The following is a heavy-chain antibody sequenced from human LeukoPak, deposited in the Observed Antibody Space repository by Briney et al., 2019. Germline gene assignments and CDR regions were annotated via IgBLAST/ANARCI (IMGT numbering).Heavy chain of an antibody. J-gene: IGHJ4*02. CDR2: IASDSSYI. CDR3: ARVRYSPSRNGIDW. CDR1: GFTFSSYS. D-gene: IGHD5-12*01. Sequence: GGSLRLSCAASGFTFSSYSMSWVRQAPGKGLEWVSAIASDSSYIYYADSMRGRFTISRDNAKKSLFLQMNSLRVADTAVYYCARVRYSPSRNGIDWWGQGTLVTVSS. V-gene: IGHV3-21*01.